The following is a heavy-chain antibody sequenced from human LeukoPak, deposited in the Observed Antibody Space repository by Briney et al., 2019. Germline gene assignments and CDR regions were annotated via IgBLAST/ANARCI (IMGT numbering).Heavy chain of an antibody. CDR3: TRVLAGRSGLMDV. CDR2: ISPDGTTT. J-gene: IGHJ6*02. CDR1: GSTFSGYW. Sequence: GGSLRLSCAASGSTFSGYWMHWVRQAPGKGLVWVSRISPDGTTTNYADSAEGRFTISKDNAKNTLYLQMNGLRDEDAAVYYCTRVLAGRSGLMDVWGRGTAITVSS. V-gene: IGHV3-74*01. D-gene: IGHD2-8*02.